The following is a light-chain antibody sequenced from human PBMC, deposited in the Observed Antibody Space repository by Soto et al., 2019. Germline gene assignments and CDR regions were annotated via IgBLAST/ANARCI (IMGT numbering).Light chain of an antibody. Sequence: QSVLAQPASVSGSPGQSITISCTGTSSDVGGYNFVSWYQQHPGKAPKLMIFDVSNRPSGVSNRFSGSKSGNTASLTISGLQAEDEADYYCSSYTYRGTLGLVFGGGTQVTVL. CDR1: SSDVGGYNF. J-gene: IGLJ2*01. V-gene: IGLV2-14*01. CDR3: SSYTYRGTLGLV. CDR2: DVS.